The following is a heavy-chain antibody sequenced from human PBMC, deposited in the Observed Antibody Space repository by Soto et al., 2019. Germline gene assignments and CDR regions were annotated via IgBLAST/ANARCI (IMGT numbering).Heavy chain of an antibody. D-gene: IGHD5-18*01. J-gene: IGHJ6*02. CDR3: ARHGGYSYGYSRYYGMDV. CDR1: GYSFTSYW. V-gene: IGHV5-10-1*01. Sequence: GSLKISCKGSGYSFTSYWISWVRQMPGKGLEWMGRIDPSDSYTNYSSSFQGHVTISADKSISTAYLQWSSLKASDTAMYYCARHGGYSYGYSRYYGMDVWGQGTTVTVSS. CDR2: IDPSDSYT.